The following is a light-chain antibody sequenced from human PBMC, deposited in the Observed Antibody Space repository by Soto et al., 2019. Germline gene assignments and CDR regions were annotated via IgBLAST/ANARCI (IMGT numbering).Light chain of an antibody. CDR2: AAS. CDR3: QQYYSYPLT. V-gene: IGKV1-8*01. J-gene: IGKJ4*01. Sequence: AIRMTQSPSSLSAPTGDRVTITCRPSQGISSYLAWYQQKPGKAPKLLIYAASTLQSGVPSRFSGSGSGTDFTLTISCLQSEDFATYYCQQYYSYPLTFGGGTKVEIK. CDR1: QGISSY.